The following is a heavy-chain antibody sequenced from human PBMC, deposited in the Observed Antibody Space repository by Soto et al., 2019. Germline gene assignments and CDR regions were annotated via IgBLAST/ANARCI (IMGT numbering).Heavy chain of an antibody. Sequence: SETLSLTCSVSGDSISSSYWSWIRQPPGKGLEWIGYIYYSGSTNYNPSLKSRVTISVDTSKNQFSLKLSSVTAADTAVYYCARDPGSGSYYGWFDPWGQGTLVTVSS. CDR3: ARDPGSGSYYGWFDP. CDR2: IYYSGST. J-gene: IGHJ5*02. CDR1: GDSISSSY. D-gene: IGHD3-10*01. V-gene: IGHV4-59*01.